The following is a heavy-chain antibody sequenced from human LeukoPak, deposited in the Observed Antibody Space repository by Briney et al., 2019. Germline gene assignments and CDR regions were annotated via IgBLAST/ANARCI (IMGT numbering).Heavy chain of an antibody. CDR2: ISGSGGST. CDR3: ARDLEGSGSFYRPSYDY. Sequence: GGSLRLSCAASGFTFSTSGMSWVRQTPGKGLEWVSAISGSGGSTYYADSVKGRFTISRDNAKNSLYLQMNSLRAEDTAVYYCARDLEGSGSFYRPSYDYWGQGTLVTVSS. J-gene: IGHJ4*02. D-gene: IGHD3-10*01. CDR1: GFTFSTSG. V-gene: IGHV3-23*01.